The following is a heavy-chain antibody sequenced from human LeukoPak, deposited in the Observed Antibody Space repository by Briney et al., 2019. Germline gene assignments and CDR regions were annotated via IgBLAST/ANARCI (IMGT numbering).Heavy chain of an antibody. J-gene: IGHJ4*02. CDR3: SFSMVRGVIGTYYFDY. V-gene: IGHV3-53*01. CDR2: IYSGGST. CDR1: GFIVSSSY. D-gene: IGHD3-10*01. Sequence: GGSLRLSCAVSGFIVSSSYMSWVRQAPGKGLEWVSVIYSGGSTYYADSVKGRFTISRDNSKNTLYLQMNSLRAEDTAVYYCSFSMVRGVIGTYYFDYWGQGTLVTVSS.